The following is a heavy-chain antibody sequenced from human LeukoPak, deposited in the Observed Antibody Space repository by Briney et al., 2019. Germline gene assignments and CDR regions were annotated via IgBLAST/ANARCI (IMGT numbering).Heavy chain of an antibody. V-gene: IGHV1-69*05. CDR3: ARGSCSGGSCYSNWFDP. CDR1: GGTFSSYA. D-gene: IGHD2-15*01. J-gene: IGHJ5*02. Sequence: SVKVSCKASGGTFSSYAISWVRQAPGQGLEWMGGIIPIFGSANYAQKFQGRVTITTDESTSTAYMELSSLRSEDTAVYYCARGSCSGGSCYSNWFDPWGQGTLVTVSS. CDR2: IIPIFGSA.